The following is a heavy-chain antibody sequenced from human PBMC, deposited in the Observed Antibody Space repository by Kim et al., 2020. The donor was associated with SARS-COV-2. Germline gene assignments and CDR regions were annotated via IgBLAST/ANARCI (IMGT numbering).Heavy chain of an antibody. CDR2: IYHSGST. V-gene: IGHV4-38-2*02. CDR3: ARVPTAQYYFDY. J-gene: IGHJ4*02. CDR1: GYSISCGYY. D-gene: IGHD5-18*01. Sequence: SETLSLTCTVSGYSISCGYYWGWIRQPPGKGLEWIGSIYHSGSTYYNPSLKSRVTISVDTSKNQFSLKLSSVTAAATAVYYCARVPTAQYYFDYWGQGTL.